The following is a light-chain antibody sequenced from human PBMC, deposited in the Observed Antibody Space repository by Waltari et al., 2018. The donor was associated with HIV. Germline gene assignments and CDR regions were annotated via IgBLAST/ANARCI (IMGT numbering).Light chain of an antibody. Sequence: QSALTQPPSVSGSPGQSVTIPCPRTSSAVGTYNLFSWYQQPPGTAPKLMIYEVSNRPSGVPDRFSGSKSGNTASLTISGLQAEDEADYYCSSYTSSSTWVFGGGTKLTVL. CDR3: SSYTSSSTWV. CDR1: SSAVGTYNL. V-gene: IGLV2-18*02. CDR2: EVS. J-gene: IGLJ3*02.